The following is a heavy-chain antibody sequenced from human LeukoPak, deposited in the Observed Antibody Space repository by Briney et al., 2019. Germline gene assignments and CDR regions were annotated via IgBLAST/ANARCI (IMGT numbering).Heavy chain of an antibody. V-gene: IGHV3-23*01. D-gene: IGHD3-9*01. CDR2: ILGSGGST. CDR1: GFTFSNYA. CDR3: AKWGDYDVLTGYYVPDY. Sequence: GGSLRLSCAASGFTFSNYAMSWVRQAPGKGLEWVSAILGSGGSTYYADSVKGRFTVSRDNSKSTLYLQMNSLRAADTALYYCAKWGDYDVLTGYYVPDYWGQGTLVTVSS. J-gene: IGHJ4*02.